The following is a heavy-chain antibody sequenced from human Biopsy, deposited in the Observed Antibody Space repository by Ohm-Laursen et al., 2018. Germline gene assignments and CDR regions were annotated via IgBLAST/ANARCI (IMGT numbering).Heavy chain of an antibody. J-gene: IGHJ4*02. CDR3: ARSVGIMSAPIDY. Sequence: SRRLSCAASVFIFCDYYMSWIRQAPGKGLEWVSNINSVGTIYYEDSVRGRFTISRDNAKNSLYLQMNSLRVEDTAVYYCARSVGIMSAPIDYWGQGTLVTVSS. CDR1: VFIFCDYY. V-gene: IGHV3-11*01. D-gene: IGHD3-16*01. CDR2: INSVGTI.